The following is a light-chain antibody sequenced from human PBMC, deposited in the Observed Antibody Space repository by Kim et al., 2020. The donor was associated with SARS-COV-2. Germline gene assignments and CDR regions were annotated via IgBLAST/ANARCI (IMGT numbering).Light chain of an antibody. CDR3: QQSGAFLT. J-gene: IGKJ4*01. V-gene: IGKV6-21*02. CDR2: YAS. CDR1: QSIGNR. Sequence: SVTPKEQVTITCRASQSIGNRLHWYQQNPDQSPRLLIRYASQSITGVPPRFSGSGSGTEFTLTINSLEAEDAATYYCQQSGAFLTFGGGTKLEI.